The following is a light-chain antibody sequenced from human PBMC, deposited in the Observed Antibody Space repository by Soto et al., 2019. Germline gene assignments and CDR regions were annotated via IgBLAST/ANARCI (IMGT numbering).Light chain of an antibody. V-gene: IGLV4-69*02. CDR1: SGHSTYA. CDR2: INSDGSH. CDR3: QTWGTGIRV. J-gene: IGLJ3*02. Sequence: QPVLTQSPSASASLGASVKLTCTLSSGHSTYAIAWHQQQPEKGPRYLIKINSDGSHSKGDGIPDRFSGSRSGAERSLTISSLQSEDEADYYCQTWGTGIRVFGGGTKVTVL.